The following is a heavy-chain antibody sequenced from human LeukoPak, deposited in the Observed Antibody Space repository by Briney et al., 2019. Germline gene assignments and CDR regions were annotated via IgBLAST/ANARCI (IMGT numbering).Heavy chain of an antibody. Sequence: PGGSLRLSCAASGFTVSSNYMSWVRQAPGKGLEWVSVIYSDGSTYYADSVKGRFTISRDNSKNTLYLQMNSLRAEDTAVYYCARDLSPSKYSGSSPWAFDIWGQGTMVTVSS. CDR1: GFTVSSNY. J-gene: IGHJ3*02. V-gene: IGHV3-66*01. CDR2: IYSDGST. D-gene: IGHD1-26*01. CDR3: ARDLSPSKYSGSSPWAFDI.